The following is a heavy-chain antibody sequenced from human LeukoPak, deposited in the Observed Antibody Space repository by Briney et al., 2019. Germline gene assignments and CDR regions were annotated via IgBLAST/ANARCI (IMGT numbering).Heavy chain of an antibody. V-gene: IGHV4-34*01. Sequence: SETLSLTCAVYGGSFSGYYWSWIRQPPGKGLEWIGEINHSGSTNYNPSLKSRVTISVDTSKNQFSLKLSSVTAAGTAVYYCARGPALRLQAAGFDYWGQGTLVTVSS. CDR2: INHSGST. CDR1: GGSFSGYY. J-gene: IGHJ4*02. D-gene: IGHD2-15*01. CDR3: ARGPALRLQAAGFDY.